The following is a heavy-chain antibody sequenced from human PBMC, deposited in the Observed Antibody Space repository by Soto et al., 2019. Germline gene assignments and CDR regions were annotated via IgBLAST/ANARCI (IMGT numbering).Heavy chain of an antibody. CDR2: ISTSGSII. Sequence: QVQLVESGGDLVKPGGSLRLSCAASGFTFSDYYMTWVRQAPGKGLEGVSYISTSGSIIYYAGSVKGRFTIARDNAKNSLYLQMNSLRVEDTAVYYCAREPRGCSGGSCPFDYWGQGTPVTVSS. J-gene: IGHJ4*02. D-gene: IGHD2-15*01. CDR1: GFTFSDYY. CDR3: AREPRGCSGGSCPFDY. V-gene: IGHV3-11*01.